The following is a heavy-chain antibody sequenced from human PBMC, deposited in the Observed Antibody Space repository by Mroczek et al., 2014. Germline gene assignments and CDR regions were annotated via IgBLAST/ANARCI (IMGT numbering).Heavy chain of an antibody. CDR1: WVRSVVTT. CDR3: ARGQDYGSGSYYPYAEYFQH. Sequence: QVQLQQWGGRTVEAFGDPVPHLRCLWWVRSVVTTGAGSASPRKGLEWIGEINHSGSTNYNPSLKSRVTISVDTSKNQFSLKLSSVTAADTAVYYCARGQDYGSGSYYPYAEYFQHWGQGTLVTVSS. CDR2: INHSGST. D-gene: IGHD3-10*01. V-gene: IGHV4-34*01. J-gene: IGHJ1*01.